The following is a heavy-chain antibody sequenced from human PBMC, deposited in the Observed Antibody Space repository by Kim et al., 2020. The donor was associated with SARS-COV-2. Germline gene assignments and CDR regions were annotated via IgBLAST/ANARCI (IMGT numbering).Heavy chain of an antibody. D-gene: IGHD4-17*01. CDR3: ARFVYGDYEGVFWFDP. J-gene: IGHJ5*02. V-gene: IGHV3-48*02. Sequence: SVKGRVTISRDNAKNSLYLQMNSLGDEETAVYYCARFVYGDYEGVFWFDPWGQGTLVTVSS.